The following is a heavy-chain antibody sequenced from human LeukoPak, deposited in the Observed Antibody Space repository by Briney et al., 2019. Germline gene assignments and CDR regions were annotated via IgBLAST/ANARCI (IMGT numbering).Heavy chain of an antibody. J-gene: IGHJ4*02. CDR2: ISTSSSTI. V-gene: IGHV3-48*01. Sequence: GGSLRPSCAASGFTFGSYSMNWVRQAPGKGLEWISYISTSSSTIYYADSVKGRFTISRDNAKNSLYLQMNSLRADDTAVYYCARWGTTTNWGQGTLVTVSS. CDR3: ARWGTTTN. D-gene: IGHD1-26*01. CDR1: GFTFGSYS.